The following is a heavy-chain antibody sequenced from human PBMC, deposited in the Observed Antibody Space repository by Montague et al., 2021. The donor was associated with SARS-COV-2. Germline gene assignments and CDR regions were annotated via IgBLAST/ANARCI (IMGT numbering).Heavy chain of an antibody. CDR1: GGSFSGYY. CDR2: INQSGRT. Sequence: SETLSLTCAVYGGSFSGYYWSWIRQPPEKGLEWIGEINQSGRTNNNPSLKSRVIISVDTSKNQFSLKLSSVTAADTAVYYCARRGSLVWGVTVSAELDSWGQGILVTVSS. V-gene: IGHV4-34*01. J-gene: IGHJ4*02. D-gene: IGHD3-10*01. CDR3: ARRGSLVWGVTVSAELDS.